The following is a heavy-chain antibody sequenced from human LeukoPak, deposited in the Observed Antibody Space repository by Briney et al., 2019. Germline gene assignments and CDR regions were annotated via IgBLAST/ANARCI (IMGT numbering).Heavy chain of an antibody. D-gene: IGHD2-8*01. J-gene: IGHJ5*02. Sequence: PSETLSLTCTVSGGSFINYYWSWIRQPPGKGLEWIGYIYYSGSTNYNPSLKSRVTISVDTSKNQFSLKLSSVTAADTAVYYCARDDCTKGLCTWFDPWGQGTLVTVSS. CDR3: ARDDCTKGLCTWFDP. V-gene: IGHV4-59*12. CDR2: IYYSGST. CDR1: GGSFINYY.